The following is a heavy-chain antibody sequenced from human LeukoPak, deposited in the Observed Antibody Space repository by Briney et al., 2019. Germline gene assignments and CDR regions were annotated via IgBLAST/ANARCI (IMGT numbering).Heavy chain of an antibody. Sequence: ASVKVSCKASGYTFTGYYMHWVRQAPGQGLEWMGWINPNSGGTNYAQKFQGRVTMTADTSTSTAYMELRSLRSDDTAVYYCARGTSRSTSGAFDIWGQGTMVTVSS. CDR1: GYTFTGYY. D-gene: IGHD2-2*01. CDR2: INPNSGGT. V-gene: IGHV1-2*02. CDR3: ARGTSRSTSGAFDI. J-gene: IGHJ3*02.